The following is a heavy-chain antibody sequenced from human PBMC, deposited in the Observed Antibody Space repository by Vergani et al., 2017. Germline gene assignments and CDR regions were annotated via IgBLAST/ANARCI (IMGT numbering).Heavy chain of an antibody. CDR1: GGSISSGDHC. J-gene: IGHJ6*03. V-gene: IGHV4-31*11. Sequence: QVQLQESGPGVVKPSQTLSLTCAVSGGSISSGDHCWTWIRQRPGKGLERIGYIFYSGTTYDNPSLRSRLTISVDTSQNQFSLKLRSVTAADTAVYYCVRVDTQVPATSHFYYMDVWGKGTTVVVSS. CDR2: IFYSGTT. D-gene: IGHD6-25*01. CDR3: VRVDTQVPATSHFYYMDV.